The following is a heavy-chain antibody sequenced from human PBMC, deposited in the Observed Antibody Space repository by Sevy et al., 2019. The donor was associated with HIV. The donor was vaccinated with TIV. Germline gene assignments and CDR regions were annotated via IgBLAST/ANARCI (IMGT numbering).Heavy chain of an antibody. D-gene: IGHD3-3*01. CDR2: INPSTGGT. Sequence: ASVKVSCKASGYSFTGYFLHWLRQAPGQGLEWMGWINPSTGGTMSAQNFQGRVTMTRDTSISTAYMQLSGLKSDDTAVYYCARELDDFWSGYQYWCQGSLVTVSS. J-gene: IGHJ4*02. CDR3: ARELDDFWSGYQY. CDR1: GYSFTGYF. V-gene: IGHV1-2*02.